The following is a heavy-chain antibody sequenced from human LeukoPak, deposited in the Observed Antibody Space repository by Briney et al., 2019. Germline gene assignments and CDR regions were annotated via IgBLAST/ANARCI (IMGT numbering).Heavy chain of an antibody. D-gene: IGHD3-3*01. Sequence: SETLSLTSTVSGGSISSYYWSWIRQPPGKGLEWIDYIYYSGSTNYNPSLKSRVTISIDTSKKQFSLKLNSVTAADTAVYYCARVTIFGAPAGAFDIWGQGTMVTVSS. CDR2: IYYSGST. J-gene: IGHJ3*02. V-gene: IGHV4-59*01. CDR3: ARVTIFGAPAGAFDI. CDR1: GGSISSYY.